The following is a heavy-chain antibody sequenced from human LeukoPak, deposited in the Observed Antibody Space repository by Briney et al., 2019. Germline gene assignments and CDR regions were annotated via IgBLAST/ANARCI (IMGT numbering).Heavy chain of an antibody. V-gene: IGHV1-2*02. D-gene: IGHD1-26*01. J-gene: IGHJ4*02. CDR1: GYTFTGYY. CDR2: INPNSGGT. Sequence: ASVEVSCKASGYTFTGYYMHWVRQAPGQGLEWMGWINPNSGGTNYAQKFQGRVTMTRDTSFSTAYMELSRLRSDDTAVYYCARDPVGAHLDYWGQGTLVTVCS. CDR3: ARDPVGAHLDY.